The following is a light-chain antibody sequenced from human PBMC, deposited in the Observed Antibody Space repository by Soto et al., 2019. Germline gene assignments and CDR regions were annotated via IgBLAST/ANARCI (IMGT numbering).Light chain of an antibody. CDR3: QQYGSSPPT. CDR2: GAS. J-gene: IGKJ1*01. V-gene: IGKV3-20*01. Sequence: VLTQSPGTLSLSPGERATLSCGASQSVSSIYLAWYQQKPGQAPRLLIYGASSRATGIPDRFSGSGSGTDFTLAISRLEPEDFAVYYCQQYGSSPPTFGQGTKVDIK. CDR1: QSVSSIY.